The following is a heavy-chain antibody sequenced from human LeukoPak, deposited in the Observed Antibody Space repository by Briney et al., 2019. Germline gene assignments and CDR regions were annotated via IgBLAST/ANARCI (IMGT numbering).Heavy chain of an antibody. Sequence: GACLRLSCAASGFTFSNYAMRWVRQAPGKGLEWVSAVSGGDTSTYYTDSVKGRFTISRDNSKNTLYLQMNSLSAEDTPIYYCAKWGDYDVLTGYYDSDYWGQGTLVTVSS. CDR3: AKWGDYDVLTGYYDSDY. D-gene: IGHD3-9*01. CDR1: GFTFSNYA. V-gene: IGHV3-23*01. CDR2: VSGGDTST. J-gene: IGHJ4*02.